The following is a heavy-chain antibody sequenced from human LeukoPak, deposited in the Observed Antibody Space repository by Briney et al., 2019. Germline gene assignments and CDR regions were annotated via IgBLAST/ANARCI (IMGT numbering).Heavy chain of an antibody. CDR1: GDSIGIRGYS. D-gene: IGHD3-22*01. CDR2: INHSGST. Sequence: KSSQTLSLTCAVSGDSIGIRGYSWSWIRQPPGKGLEWIGEINHSGSTNYNPSLKSRVTISVDTSKNQFSLKLSSVTAADTAVYYCARGGEKIISYYDISPGDNLVNAFDIWGQGTMVTVSS. J-gene: IGHJ3*02. CDR3: ARGGEKIISYYDISPGDNLVNAFDI. V-gene: IGHV4-34*01.